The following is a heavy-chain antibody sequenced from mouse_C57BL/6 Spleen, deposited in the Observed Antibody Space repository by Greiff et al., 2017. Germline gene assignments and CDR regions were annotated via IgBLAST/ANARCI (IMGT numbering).Heavy chain of an antibody. CDR2: IWSDGST. V-gene: IGHV2-6-1*01. CDR3: ARHQRAYYDYDGAMDY. D-gene: IGHD2-4*01. J-gene: IGHJ4*01. CDR1: GFSLTSYG. Sequence: VKLVESGPGLVAPSQSLSITCTVSGFSLTSYGVHWVRQPPGKGLEWLVVIWSDGSTTYNSALKSRLSISKDNSKSQVFLKMNSLQTDDTAMYYCARHQRAYYDYDGAMDYWGQGTSVTVSS.